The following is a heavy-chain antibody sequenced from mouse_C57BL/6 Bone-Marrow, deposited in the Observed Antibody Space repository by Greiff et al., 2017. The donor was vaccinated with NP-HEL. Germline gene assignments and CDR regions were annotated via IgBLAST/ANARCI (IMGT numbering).Heavy chain of an antibody. J-gene: IGHJ4*01. V-gene: IGHV6-3*01. CDR2: IRLKSDNYAT. Sequence: EVKLEESGGGLVQPGGSMKLSCVASGFTFSNYWMNWVRQSPEKGLEWVAQIRLKSDNYATHYAESVKGRFTISRDDSKSSVDLQMNNLRAEDTVIYYCTGDDGYWDYYAMDYWGQGTSVTVSS. CDR1: GFTFSNYW. CDR3: TGDDGYWDYYAMDY. D-gene: IGHD2-3*01.